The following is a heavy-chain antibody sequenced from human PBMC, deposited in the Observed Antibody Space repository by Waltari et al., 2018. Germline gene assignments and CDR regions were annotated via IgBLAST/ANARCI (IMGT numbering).Heavy chain of an antibody. CDR2: IYYSGST. D-gene: IGHD2-2*01. CDR1: GGSISSYY. CDR3: ARGNQLPHYYYYYMDV. J-gene: IGHJ6*03. Sequence: QVQLQESGPGLVKPSETLSLTCTVSGGSISSYYWSWIRQPPGKGLEWIGYIYYSGSTNYNPSLKSRVTISVDTSKNQFSLKLSSVTAADTAVYYCARGNQLPHYYYYYMDVWGKGTTVTISS. V-gene: IGHV4-59*01.